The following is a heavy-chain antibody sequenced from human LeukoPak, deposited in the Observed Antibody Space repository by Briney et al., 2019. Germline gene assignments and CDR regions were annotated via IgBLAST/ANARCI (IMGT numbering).Heavy chain of an antibody. Sequence: GGSLRLSCAASGFTFSRYTMNWVRQAPGKGLEWVSYISRGSSTIYYADSVKGRFTISRDNAKNSLYLQMNSLRDEDTAVYYCARECGGDCYTWFDPWGQGTLVTVSS. CDR1: GFTFSRYT. J-gene: IGHJ5*02. CDR2: ISRGSSTI. D-gene: IGHD2-21*02. CDR3: ARECGGDCYTWFDP. V-gene: IGHV3-48*02.